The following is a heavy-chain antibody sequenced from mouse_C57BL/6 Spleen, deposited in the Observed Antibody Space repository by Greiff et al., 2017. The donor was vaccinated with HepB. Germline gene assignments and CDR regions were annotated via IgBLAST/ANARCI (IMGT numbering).Heavy chain of an antibody. D-gene: IGHD1-1*01. J-gene: IGHJ4*01. V-gene: IGHV14-3*01. CDR2: IDPANGNT. Sequence: EVQLVESVAELVRPGASVKLSCTASGFNIKNTYMHWVKQRPEQGLEWIGRIDPANGNTKYAPKFQGKATITADTSSNTAYLQLSSLTSEDTAIYYCARTAITTVVADYYAMDYWGQGTSVTVSS. CDR3: ARTAITTVVADYYAMDY. CDR1: GFNIKNTY.